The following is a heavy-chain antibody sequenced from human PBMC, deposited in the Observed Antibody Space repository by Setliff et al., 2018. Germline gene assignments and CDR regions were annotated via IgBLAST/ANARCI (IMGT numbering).Heavy chain of an antibody. CDR3: ARHSNTWPVDL. CDR2: TSYSEST. J-gene: IGHJ5*02. D-gene: IGHD2-2*02. CDR1: GGPISISAYY. Sequence: SETLSLTCTVSGGPISISAYYWGWIRQPPGKGLEWIGSTSYSESTYYNPSLKSRVSISVDTSRDQFSLRLSSVTAADTAVYYCARHSNTWPVDLWGQGTLVTVSS. V-gene: IGHV4-39*01.